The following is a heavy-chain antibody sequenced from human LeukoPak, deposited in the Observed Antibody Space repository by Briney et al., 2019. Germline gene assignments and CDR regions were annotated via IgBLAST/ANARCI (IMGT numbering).Heavy chain of an antibody. J-gene: IGHJ6*03. D-gene: IGHD1-26*01. V-gene: IGHV4-59*01. CDR1: GGSISSYY. CDR2: IYYSGST. CDR3: ARVSGSYDYYYMDV. Sequence: KPSETLSLTCTVSGGSISSYYWSWIRQPPGKGLEWIGYIYYSGSTNYNPSLKSRVTISVDTSKNQFSLKLSSVTAADTAVYYCARVSGSYDYYYMDVWGEGTTVTVSS.